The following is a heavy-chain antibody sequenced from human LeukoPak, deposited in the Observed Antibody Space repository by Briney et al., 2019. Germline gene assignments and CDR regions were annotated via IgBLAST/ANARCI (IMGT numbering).Heavy chain of an antibody. CDR2: ISGSGGST. CDR3: AKAGTSSYYDFWSGYHARYYFDY. Sequence: GGSLRLSCAASGFTFSSYAMSWVRQAPGKGLEWVSAISGSGGSTYYADSVKGRFTISRDNSKNTLYLQMNSLRAEDTAVYYCAKAGTSSYYDFWSGYHARYYFDYWGQGTLVTVSS. J-gene: IGHJ4*02. CDR1: GFTFSSYA. V-gene: IGHV3-23*01. D-gene: IGHD3-3*01.